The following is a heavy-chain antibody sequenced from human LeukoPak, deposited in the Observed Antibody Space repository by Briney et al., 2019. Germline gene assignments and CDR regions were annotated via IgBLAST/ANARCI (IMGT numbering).Heavy chain of an antibody. CDR1: GFTFSSYA. V-gene: IGHV3-30*04. D-gene: IGHD3-10*01. CDR3: ARDFTGVRVFDY. CDR2: ISYDGSNK. Sequence: GGSLRLSCAASGFTFSSYAMHWVRQAPGKGLEWVAVISYDGSNKYYADSVKGRFTISRDNSKNTLYLQMNSLRAEDTAVYYGARDFTGVRVFDYWGQGTLVTVSS. J-gene: IGHJ4*02.